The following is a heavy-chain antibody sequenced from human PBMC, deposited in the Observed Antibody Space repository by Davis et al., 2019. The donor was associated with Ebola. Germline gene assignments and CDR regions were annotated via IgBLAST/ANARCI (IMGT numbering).Heavy chain of an antibody. CDR1: GYTFTSYG. Sequence: ASVKVSCKASGYTFTSYGISWVRQAPGQGLEWMGWISAYNGNTNYAQKLQGRVTMATDTSTSTAYMEVGSLRSDDTAVYYCARAQFPTTSDHWGQGTLVTVSS. CDR3: ARAQFPTTSDH. J-gene: IGHJ4*02. CDR2: ISAYNGNT. D-gene: IGHD1-1*01. V-gene: IGHV1-18*04.